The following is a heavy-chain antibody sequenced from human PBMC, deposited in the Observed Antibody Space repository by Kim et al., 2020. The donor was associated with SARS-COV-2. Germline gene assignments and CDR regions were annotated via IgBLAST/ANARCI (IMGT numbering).Heavy chain of an antibody. V-gene: IGHV3-30*18. D-gene: IGHD5-18*01. CDR2: ISYDGSNK. CDR3: AKDLGRGYSYGQHYYYGMDV. J-gene: IGHJ6*02. Sequence: GGSLRLSCAASGFTFSSYGMHWVRQAPGKGLEWVAVISYDGSNKYYADSVKGRFTISRDNSKNTLYLQMNSLRAEDTAVYYCAKDLGRGYSYGQHYYYGMDVWGQGTTVTVSS. CDR1: GFTFSSYG.